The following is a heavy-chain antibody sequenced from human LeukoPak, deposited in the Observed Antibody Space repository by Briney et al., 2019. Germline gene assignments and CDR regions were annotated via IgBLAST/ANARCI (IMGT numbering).Heavy chain of an antibody. V-gene: IGHV3-30*02. J-gene: IGHJ5*02. D-gene: IGHD3-10*01. CDR1: GFTFSTYW. CDR3: SKDLTSDFGGDLDP. CDR2: ISFDGSQK. Sequence: GGSLRLSCAASGFTFSTYWMSWVRQAPGKGLEWVALISFDGSQKYYADSVKGRFTISRDNSKSTVYLQMNSLRVEDAAVYYCSKDLTSDFGGDLDPWGQGTLVTVSS.